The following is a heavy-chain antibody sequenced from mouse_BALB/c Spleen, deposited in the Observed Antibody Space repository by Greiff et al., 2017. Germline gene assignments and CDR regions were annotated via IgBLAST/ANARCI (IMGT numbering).Heavy chain of an antibody. V-gene: IGHV5-12-1*01. CDR3: ARSRRGGAMDY. J-gene: IGHJ4*01. Sequence: EVQGVESGGGLVKPGGSLKLSCAASGFAFSSYDMSWVRQTPEKRLEWVAYISSGGGSTYYPDTVKGRFTISRDNAKNTLYLQMSSLKSEDTAMYYCARSRRGGAMDYWGQGTSVTVSS. CDR1: GFAFSSYD. CDR2: ISSGGGST.